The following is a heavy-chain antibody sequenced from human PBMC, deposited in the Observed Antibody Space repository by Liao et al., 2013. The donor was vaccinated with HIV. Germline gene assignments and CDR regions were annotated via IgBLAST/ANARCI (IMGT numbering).Heavy chain of an antibody. J-gene: IGHJ3*02. D-gene: IGHD3-10*01. CDR3: AARLWFGEFDAFDI. V-gene: IGHV4-61*02. CDR2: IQTTGST. CDR1: GGSISSGSYY. Sequence: QVQLQESGPGLVKPSQTLSLTCTVSGGSISSGSYYWNWIRQPAGKGLEWIGRIQTTGSTNYNPSLKSRVTISVDTSKNQFSLKLSSVTAADTAVYYCAARLWFGEFDAFDIWGQGTTVTVSS.